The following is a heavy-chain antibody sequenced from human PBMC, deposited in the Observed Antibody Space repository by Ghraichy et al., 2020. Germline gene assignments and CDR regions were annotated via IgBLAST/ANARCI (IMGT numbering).Heavy chain of an antibody. V-gene: IGHV3-7*01. Sequence: GGSLRLSCVGSEFSFNKFWMSWVRPAPGKGLEWVASIKQSGGEKHYADSQKGRIAISRANTQNSLFLQLDSLRVDDTAVYYCARSRGGWCTTTNCFAEYAEYWGEGTLVTVSS. CDR1: EFSFNKFW. J-gene: IGHJ4*02. CDR3: ARSRGGWCTTTNCFAEYAEY. D-gene: IGHD1-26*01. CDR2: IKQSGGEK.